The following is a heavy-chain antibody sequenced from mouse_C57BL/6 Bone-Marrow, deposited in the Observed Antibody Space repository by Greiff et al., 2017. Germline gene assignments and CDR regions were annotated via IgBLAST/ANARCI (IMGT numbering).Heavy chain of an antibody. CDR1: GFTFSSYG. J-gene: IGHJ4*01. Sequence: DVKLVESGGDLVKPGGSLKLSCAASGFTFSSYGMSWVRQTPDKRLEWVATISSGGSYIYYPDSVKGRFTISRDNAKNTLYLQMSSLKSEDTAMYYCARRGTGTGYAMDYWGQGTSVTVSS. CDR2: ISSGGSYI. CDR3: ARRGTGTGYAMDY. V-gene: IGHV5-6*02. D-gene: IGHD4-1*01.